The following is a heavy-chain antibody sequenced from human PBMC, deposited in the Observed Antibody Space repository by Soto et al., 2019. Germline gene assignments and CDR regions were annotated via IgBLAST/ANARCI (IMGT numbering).Heavy chain of an antibody. CDR3: ARHYCSGGSCYVYYYYGMDV. J-gene: IGHJ6*02. Sequence: PGESLKISCNGSGYSFTSYWISWVRQMPGKGLEWMGRIDPSDSYTNYSPSFQGHVTISADKSISTAYLQWSSLKASDTAMYYCARHYCSGGSCYVYYYYGMDVWGQGTTVSVSS. V-gene: IGHV5-10-1*01. CDR1: GYSFTSYW. D-gene: IGHD2-15*01. CDR2: IDPSDSYT.